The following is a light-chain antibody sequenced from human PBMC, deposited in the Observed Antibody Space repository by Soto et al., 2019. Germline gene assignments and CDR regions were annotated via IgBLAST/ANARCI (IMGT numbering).Light chain of an antibody. CDR3: QQYDSSWT. CDR1: QSVPSNF. Sequence: EIVLTQSPGTLSLSPGERATLSCRASQSVPSNFLAWYQQKPGQAPILVIYGVSRRATGIPDRFSGSGSGTDFTPTISRLEPEDFAVYYCQQYDSSWTFGQGTKVEIK. CDR2: GVS. V-gene: IGKV3-20*01. J-gene: IGKJ1*01.